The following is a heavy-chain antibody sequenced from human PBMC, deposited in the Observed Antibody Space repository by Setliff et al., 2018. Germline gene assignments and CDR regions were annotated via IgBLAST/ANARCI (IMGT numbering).Heavy chain of an antibody. J-gene: IGHJ4*02. V-gene: IGHV4-61*09. CDR1: DGSLYSGNYY. D-gene: IGHD3-10*01. CDR3: ARGYYNGRGYYYLPCSFDS. CDR2: IHGTEGT. Sequence: TLSLTCTVSDGSLYSGNYYWTWIRQPAGKALEWIGHIHGTEGTHYNPSLESRVTISRDKSPNQFSLMLRSVTAADTALYNCARGYYNGRGYYYLPCSFDSWGRGIVVTVSS.